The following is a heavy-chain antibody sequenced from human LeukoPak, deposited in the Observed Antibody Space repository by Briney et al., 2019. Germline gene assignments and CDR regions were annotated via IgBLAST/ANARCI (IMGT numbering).Heavy chain of an antibody. D-gene: IGHD3-10*01. J-gene: IGHJ4*02. CDR3: ARDRPMVRFWDY. Sequence: PSETLSLTCTVSGGSISSGSYYWTWIRQPAGKGLEWIGRIYTSGSTNYNPSLKSRVTISVDTSKTQFSLNLSSVTAADTAVYYCARDRPMVRFWDYWGQGTLVPVSS. V-gene: IGHV4-61*02. CDR2: IYTSGST. CDR1: GGSISSGSYY.